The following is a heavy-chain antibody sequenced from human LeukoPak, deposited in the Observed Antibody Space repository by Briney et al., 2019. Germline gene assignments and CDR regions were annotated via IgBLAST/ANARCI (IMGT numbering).Heavy chain of an antibody. CDR3: ARDMVRGVKDAFDP. J-gene: IGHJ5*02. Sequence: GRPLRLSCAASGFTFSQYEMNWVRQAPGKGLEWVAYITSGGGSIYYADSVKGRFTISRDNAKNSLFLQMNSLRAEDTAVYYCARDMVRGVKDAFDPWGQGTLVTVSS. CDR2: ITSGGGSI. V-gene: IGHV3-48*03. CDR1: GFTFSQYE. D-gene: IGHD3-10*01.